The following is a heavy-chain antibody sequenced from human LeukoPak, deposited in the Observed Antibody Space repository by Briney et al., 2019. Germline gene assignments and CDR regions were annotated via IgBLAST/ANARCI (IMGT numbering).Heavy chain of an antibody. J-gene: IGHJ4*02. V-gene: IGHV3-74*01. Sequence: GGSLRLSCAASGFTLSSYWMHWVRQAPGKGLVWVSRINSDGSSTSYADSVKGRFTISRDNSKNTLYLQMNSLRAEDTAVYYCASLRLPSYYFDYWGQGTLVTVSS. D-gene: IGHD6-25*01. CDR3: ASLRLPSYYFDY. CDR2: INSDGSST. CDR1: GFTLSSYW.